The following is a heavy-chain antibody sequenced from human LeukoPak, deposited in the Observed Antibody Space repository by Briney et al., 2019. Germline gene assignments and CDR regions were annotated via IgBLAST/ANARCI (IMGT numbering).Heavy chain of an antibody. CDR3: ARAYPGDV. CDR2: MNPNSGNT. Sequence: ASVKVSCKASGYTYTSYDINWVRQATGQGLEWMGWMNPNSGNTGYVQRCQGRVTMTRNTSISTAYMELSSLRSEDSAVYYCARAYPGDVWGQGTTVTVSS. CDR1: GYTYTSYD. J-gene: IGHJ6*02. V-gene: IGHV1-8*01.